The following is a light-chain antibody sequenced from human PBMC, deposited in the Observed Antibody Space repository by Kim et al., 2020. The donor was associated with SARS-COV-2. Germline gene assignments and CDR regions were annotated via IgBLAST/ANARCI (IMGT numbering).Light chain of an antibody. Sequence: SSELTQDPAVSVAFGQTVRITCQGDTLRSHYATWYQQKPGQAPVVVIYGRNDRLSGIPDRFSGSSTGDTASLTTHGAPAEDEADYSCNSRDRSTNQLVFG. V-gene: IGLV3-19*01. CDR3: NSRDRSTNQLV. CDR2: GRN. J-gene: IGLJ2*01. CDR1: TLRSHY.